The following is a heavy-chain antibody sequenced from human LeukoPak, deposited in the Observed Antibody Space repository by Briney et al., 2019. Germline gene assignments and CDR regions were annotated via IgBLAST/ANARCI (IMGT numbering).Heavy chain of an antibody. V-gene: IGHV4-4*07. CDR1: GGSISSYC. CDR3: ARDGNGMDV. D-gene: IGHD4-23*01. J-gene: IGHJ6*02. CDR2: IYTTGST. Sequence: SETLSLTCSVAGGSISSYCWTWIRQPAGKGLEWIGRIYTTGSTNYNPSLKRRVTMSVDTPMNQFSLKLSSVTAADTAIYYCARDGNGMDVWGQGTTVTVSS.